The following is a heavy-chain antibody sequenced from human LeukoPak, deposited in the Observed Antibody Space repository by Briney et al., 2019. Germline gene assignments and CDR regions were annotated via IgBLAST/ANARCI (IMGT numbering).Heavy chain of an antibody. CDR2: IDPSDSYT. D-gene: IGHD6-13*01. J-gene: IGHJ4*02. Sequence: GESLRISCKGSGYSFTTYWISWVRQMPGKGLEWMGRIDPSDSYTNHSPSFQGHVTISADKSFSTAYLQWTSLKGSDTAMYYCARHAKAYGSSCDYWGQGTLVTVSS. CDR3: ARHAKAYGSSCDY. V-gene: IGHV5-10-1*01. CDR1: GYSFTTYW.